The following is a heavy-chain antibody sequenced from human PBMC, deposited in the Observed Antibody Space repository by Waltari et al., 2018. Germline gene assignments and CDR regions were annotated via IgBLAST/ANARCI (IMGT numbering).Heavy chain of an antibody. Sequence: QVQLVQSGAEVKKPGASVKVSCKASGYTFTSYYMHWVRQAPGQGLEWMGIINPSGGSTSYAQKFQGRVTMTRDTSTSTVYMELSSLRSEDTAVYYCARGPLATVTGNWFDPWGQGTLVTVSS. J-gene: IGHJ5*02. D-gene: IGHD4-17*01. V-gene: IGHV1-46*01. CDR1: GYTFTSYY. CDR3: ARGPLATVTGNWFDP. CDR2: INPSGGST.